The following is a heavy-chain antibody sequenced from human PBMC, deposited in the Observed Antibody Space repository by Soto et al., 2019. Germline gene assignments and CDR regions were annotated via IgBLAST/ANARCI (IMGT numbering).Heavy chain of an antibody. Sequence: PSETLSLACTVSGGSISSDYWSWIRQPPGKGLEWIGYIHYSGSTDYNPSLKSRVTISVDTSKNQFSLKLSSVTAADTAVYYCAKDMRGRTPPSVYNNLDPCGQGTPVSVSS. D-gene: IGHD1-1*01. CDR1: GGSISSDY. CDR2: IHYSGST. CDR3: AKDMRGRTPPSVYNNLDP. V-gene: IGHV4-59*01. J-gene: IGHJ5*02.